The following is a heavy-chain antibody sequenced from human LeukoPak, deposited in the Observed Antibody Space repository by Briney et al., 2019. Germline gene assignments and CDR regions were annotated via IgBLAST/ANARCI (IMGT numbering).Heavy chain of an antibody. D-gene: IGHD2-15*01. Sequence: GGSLRLSCAVSGFTFSSYWMSWVRQAPGKGLEWVANIKQDGSEKYYVDSVKGRFTISRDNAKNSLYLQMNSLRAEDTAVYYCARKHSGILQGPGFDYWGQGTLVTVSS. CDR1: GFTFSSYW. CDR2: IKQDGSEK. V-gene: IGHV3-7*01. CDR3: ARKHSGILQGPGFDY. J-gene: IGHJ4*02.